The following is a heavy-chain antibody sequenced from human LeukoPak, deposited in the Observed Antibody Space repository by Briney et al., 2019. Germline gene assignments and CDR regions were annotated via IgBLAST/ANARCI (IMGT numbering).Heavy chain of an antibody. CDR2: ISTSGSTR. J-gene: IGHJ3*01. D-gene: IGHD1-1*01. V-gene: IGHV3-48*03. Sequence: GGSLRLSCTASGFTFSSYGINWVRQAPGKGLEWVSYISTSGSTRLYADSVKGRFTISRDNAKHSLYLQLNSLRVEDTAVYYCARDRVGTTNALDLWGQGTMVTVSS. CDR1: GFTFSSYG. CDR3: ARDRVGTTNALDL.